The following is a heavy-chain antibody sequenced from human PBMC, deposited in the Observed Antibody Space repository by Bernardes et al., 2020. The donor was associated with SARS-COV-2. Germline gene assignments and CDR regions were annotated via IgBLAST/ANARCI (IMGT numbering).Heavy chain of an antibody. CDR1: GYTFTSYY. CDR2: TNPSGGST. Sequence: ASVKVSCKASGYTFTSYYMHWVRQAPGQGLEWMGITNPSGGSTSYAQKFQGRVTMTRDTSTSTVYMELSSLRSEDTAVYYCARDLTTPQDAYYYYYGMDVWGQGTTVTVYS. J-gene: IGHJ6*02. CDR3: ARDLTTPQDAYYYYYGMDV. V-gene: IGHV1-46*01.